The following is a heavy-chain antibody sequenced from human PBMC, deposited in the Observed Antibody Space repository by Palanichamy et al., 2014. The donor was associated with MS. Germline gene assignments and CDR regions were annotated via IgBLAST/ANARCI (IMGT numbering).Heavy chain of an antibody. J-gene: IGHJ4*02. V-gene: IGHV4-39*01. CDR2: IYYSGST. Sequence: QLHLQESGPGLVKPSETLSLTCTVSGGSISSSNHYWGWIRQPPGKGLEWIGSIYYSGSTYDNPSLKSRVTISVDTSKNQFSLKLSSVTAADTAVYYCARQDYGGAPLKDFDYWGQGTLVTVSS. CDR3: ARQDYGGAPLKDFDY. CDR1: GGSISSSNHY. D-gene: IGHD4-23*01.